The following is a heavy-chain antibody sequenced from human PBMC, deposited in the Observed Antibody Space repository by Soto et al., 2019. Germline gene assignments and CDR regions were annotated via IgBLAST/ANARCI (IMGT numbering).Heavy chain of an antibody. CDR1: GFTFNTYV. CDR2: ISNSGFTI. V-gene: IGHV3-48*01. J-gene: IGHJ6*02. CDR3: ARAENYYYGMDV. Sequence: GGSLRRSCAASGFTFNTYVMNWVRQAPGKGLQWVSYISNSGFTIKYADSVKGRFTISRDEAKKSLYLQMNSLRTEDTAVYYCARAENYYYGMDVWGQGTTVTVSS.